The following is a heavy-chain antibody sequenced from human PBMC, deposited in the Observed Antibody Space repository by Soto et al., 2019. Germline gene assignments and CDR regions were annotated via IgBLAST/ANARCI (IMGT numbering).Heavy chain of an antibody. J-gene: IGHJ6*02. CDR2: ISGSGGST. D-gene: IGHD2-15*01. CDR1: GLTFSNYA. V-gene: IGHV3-23*01. CDR3: ATRGYCIIAYCLADYYGTDV. Sequence: EVQLLESGGVLVQPGGSLRLSCAASGLTFSNYAMSWVRQAPGKGLEWVSGISGSGGSTDYADSVKGRFTISSDTYKNTLYLQMNSLRAEDTAVYYCATRGYCIIAYCLADYYGTDVWGQGTTVTVS.